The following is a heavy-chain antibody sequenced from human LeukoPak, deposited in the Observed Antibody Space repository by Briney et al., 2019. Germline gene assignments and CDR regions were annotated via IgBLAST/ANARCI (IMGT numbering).Heavy chain of an antibody. V-gene: IGHV3-23*01. CDR1: GFTFSNYG. CDR3: ADPFADAFDI. D-gene: IGHD3-3*01. J-gene: IGHJ3*02. Sequence: GGSLRLSCAMSGFTFSNYGMTWVRQAPGTGLEWVSSITASGGDTHYADSVKGQFTISRDNAKNTLYLQMNSLRAEDTAVYYCADPFADAFDIWGQGTMVTVPS. CDR2: ITASGGDT.